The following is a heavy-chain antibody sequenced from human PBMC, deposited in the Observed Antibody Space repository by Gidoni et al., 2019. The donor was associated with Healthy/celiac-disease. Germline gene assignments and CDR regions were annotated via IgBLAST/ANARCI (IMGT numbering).Heavy chain of an antibody. D-gene: IGHD6-13*01. V-gene: IGHV3-73*02. CDR1: GITFSRPA. CDR3: TGETSIAAAGQLFYYYYYGMDV. J-gene: IGHJ6*02. Sequence: GESGGGLVQPGGSLKLSCAASGITFSRPAMHWVRLASGYGLEWVGRIRSNANSDATAYAASVKGRFTISRDDSKNTAYLQMNSLKTEDTAVYYCTGETSIAAAGQLFYYYYYGMDVWGQGTTVTVSS. CDR2: IRSNANSDAT.